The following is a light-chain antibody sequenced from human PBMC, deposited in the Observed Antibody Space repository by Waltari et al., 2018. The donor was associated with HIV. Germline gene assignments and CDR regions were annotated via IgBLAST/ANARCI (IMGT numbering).Light chain of an antibody. Sequence: NFMLTQTHSVSESPGKTVTISCTRSSGGIASNSVQWYQQRPGSSPTTVIYEHNQRPSGVPDRFSGSIDSSSNSASLTISGLKTEDEADYYCQSYDSSNHVVFGGGTKVTVL. J-gene: IGLJ2*01. CDR2: EHN. CDR3: QSYDSSNHVV. V-gene: IGLV6-57*01. CDR1: SGGIASNS.